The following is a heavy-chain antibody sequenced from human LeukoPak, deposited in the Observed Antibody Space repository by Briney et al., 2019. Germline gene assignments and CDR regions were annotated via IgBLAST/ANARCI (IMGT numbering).Heavy chain of an antibody. J-gene: IGHJ6*02. CDR1: GYRFTDYW. CDR2: IYPGDSDT. D-gene: IGHD1-7*01. Sequence: GESLKISCKGSGYRFTDYWIGWVRQMPGKGLEWMGIIYPGDSDTRYSPSFQGQVTISADKSINTAHLQWSSLKASDTAMYYCATGAAGTTPDYYDFGLDVWGQGTTVRVSS. CDR3: ATGAAGTTPDYYDFGLDV. V-gene: IGHV5-51*01.